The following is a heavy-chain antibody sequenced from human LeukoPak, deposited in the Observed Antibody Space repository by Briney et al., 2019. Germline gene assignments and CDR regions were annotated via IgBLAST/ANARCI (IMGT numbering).Heavy chain of an antibody. CDR3: ARDPSTTVTTEPYYYYGMDV. J-gene: IGHJ6*02. V-gene: IGHV4-38-2*02. CDR2: SGST. D-gene: IGHD4-17*01. Sequence: SETLSLTCTVSGYSISSGYYWGWIRQPPGKGLEWIGSGSTYYNPSLKSRVTISVDTSKDQFSLKLSSVTAADTAVYYCARDPSTTVTTEPYYYYGMDVWGQGTTVTVSS. CDR1: GYSISSGYY.